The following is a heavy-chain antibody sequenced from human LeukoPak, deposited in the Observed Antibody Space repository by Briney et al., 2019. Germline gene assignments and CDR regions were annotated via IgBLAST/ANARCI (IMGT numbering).Heavy chain of an antibody. Sequence: GASVMVSCKASGYTFTSYDINWVRQATGQGLEWMGWMNPNSGNTGYAQKFQGRVTMTRNTSISTAYMELSSLRSEDTAVYYCARGGYSMVRGVKDYYGMDVWGQGTTVTVSS. D-gene: IGHD3-10*01. CDR2: MNPNSGNT. V-gene: IGHV1-8*01. CDR3: ARGGYSMVRGVKDYYGMDV. J-gene: IGHJ6*02. CDR1: GYTFTSYD.